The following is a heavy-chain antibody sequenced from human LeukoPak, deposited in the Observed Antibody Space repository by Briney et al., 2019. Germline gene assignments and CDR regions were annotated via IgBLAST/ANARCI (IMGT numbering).Heavy chain of an antibody. V-gene: IGHV3-30-3*01. Sequence: GRSLRLSCAAPGLSFSDYAMKWVRRAPGKGLEWVAVISSDGGNKFYADSVKGRFTVSRDNSKNTLYLQMNSLRVEDTAVYYCARDNDPDYSSSPGWFDSWGQGTLVTVSS. CDR1: GLSFSDYA. D-gene: IGHD6-6*01. CDR2: ISSDGGNK. CDR3: ARDNDPDYSSSPGWFDS. J-gene: IGHJ5*01.